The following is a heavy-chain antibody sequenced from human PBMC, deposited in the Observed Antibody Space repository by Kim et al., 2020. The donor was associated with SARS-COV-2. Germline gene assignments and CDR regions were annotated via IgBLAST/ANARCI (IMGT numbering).Heavy chain of an antibody. V-gene: IGHV4-31*02. CDR3: AASPIAVAGTFAFDI. D-gene: IGHD6-19*01. Sequence: PSLKSRVTISVDTSKNRFSLKLSSVTAADTAVYYCAASPIAVAGTFAFDIWGQGTMVTVSS. J-gene: IGHJ3*02.